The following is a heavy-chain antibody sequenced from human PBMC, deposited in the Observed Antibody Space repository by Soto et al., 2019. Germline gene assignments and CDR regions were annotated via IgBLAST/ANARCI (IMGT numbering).Heavy chain of an antibody. Sequence: QVELVQSGAEVKKPGSSVKVSCQASEDTFRNYAISWVRQAPGQGLEWMGGIIPIFGTANYAQKFQGRVTITADTSATTGYLELSSLRSEDTAVYYCARTKYDSSAYYYWYLGLWGRGTLVTVS. CDR3: ARTKYDSSAYYYWYLGL. J-gene: IGHJ2*01. CDR2: IIPIFGTA. V-gene: IGHV1-69*06. CDR1: EDTFRNYA. D-gene: IGHD3-22*01.